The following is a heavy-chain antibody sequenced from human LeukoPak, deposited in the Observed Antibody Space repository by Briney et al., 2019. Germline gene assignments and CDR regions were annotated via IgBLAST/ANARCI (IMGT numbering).Heavy chain of an antibody. CDR3: AKDRYGDYEGTFDY. Sequence: GGSLRLSCAASGFTVSSNYMSWVRQAPGKGLEWVSVIYSGGSTYYADSVKGRFTISRDNSKNTLYLQMNSLRAEDTAVYYCAKDRYGDYEGTFDYWGQGTLVTVSS. CDR1: GFTVSSNY. D-gene: IGHD4-17*01. J-gene: IGHJ4*02. CDR2: IYSGGST. V-gene: IGHV3-53*01.